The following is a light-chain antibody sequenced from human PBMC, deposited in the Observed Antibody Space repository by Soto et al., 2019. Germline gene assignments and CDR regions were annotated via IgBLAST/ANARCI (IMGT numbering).Light chain of an antibody. CDR3: CSFAGSRILYG. CDR1: RSDVGGYNL. V-gene: IGLV2-23*02. J-gene: IGLJ1*01. CDR2: PVT. Sequence: LTQPASVSRSPGQSITISCTGSRSDVGGYNLVSWYQQHPGKAPKLMIHPVTRRPSGVSNRFSVSKSGDTASLPISGLQAEDEAKYHCCSFAGSRILYGFGTGAKVTVL.